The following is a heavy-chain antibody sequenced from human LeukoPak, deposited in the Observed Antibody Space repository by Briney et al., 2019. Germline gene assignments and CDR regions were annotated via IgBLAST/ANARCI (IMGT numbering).Heavy chain of an antibody. D-gene: IGHD3-22*01. CDR1: GFTFSSYE. CDR3: AREPDLRTYYYDSSGYYNY. Sequence: GGSLRLSCAASGFTFSSYEMNWVRQAPGKGLEWVSYISSSGSTIYYADSVKGRFTISRDNAKNSLYLQMNSLRAEDTAVYYCAREPDLRTYYYDSSGYYNYWGQGTLVTVSS. CDR2: ISSSGSTI. V-gene: IGHV3-48*03. J-gene: IGHJ4*02.